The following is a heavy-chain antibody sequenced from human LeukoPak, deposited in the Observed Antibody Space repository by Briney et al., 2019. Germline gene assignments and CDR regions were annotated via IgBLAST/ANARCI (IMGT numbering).Heavy chain of an antibody. CDR2: SKNKGNSYTI. Sequence: GGSLRLSCAGSGFTFSDHHMDWVRQAPGKGLEWVGRSKNKGNSYTIDYAASVKGRFTISRDDSKISLYLQMNSLKTEDMAVYYCARYRGYCSGDTCYAYYSDYWGQGILVTVSS. V-gene: IGHV3-72*01. J-gene: IGHJ4*02. CDR1: GFTFSDHH. CDR3: ARYRGYCSGDTCYAYYSDY. D-gene: IGHD2-15*01.